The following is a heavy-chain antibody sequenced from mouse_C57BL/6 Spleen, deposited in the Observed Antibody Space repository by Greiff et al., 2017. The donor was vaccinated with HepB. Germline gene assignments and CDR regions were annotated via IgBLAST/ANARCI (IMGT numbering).Heavy chain of an antibody. CDR3: TRFSTVVATGNAMDY. D-gene: IGHD1-1*01. V-gene: IGHV1-5*01. Sequence: EVQLQESGTVLARPGASVKMSCKTSGYTFTSYWMHWVKQRPGQGLEWIGAIYPGNSDTSYNQKFKGKAKLTAVTSASTAYMELSSLTNEDSAVYYCTRFSTVVATGNAMDYWGQGTSVTVSS. CDR1: GYTFTSYW. J-gene: IGHJ4*01. CDR2: IYPGNSDT.